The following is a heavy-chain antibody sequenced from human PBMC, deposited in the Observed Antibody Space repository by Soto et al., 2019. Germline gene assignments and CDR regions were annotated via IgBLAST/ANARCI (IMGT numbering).Heavy chain of an antibody. CDR2: INPNSGGT. V-gene: IGHV1-2*02. CDR1: GYTFTGYY. Sequence: ASVKVSCKSSGYTFTGYYIHWVRQAPGQGLEWMGWINPNSGGTKYPQKFQGRVTMTRDTSIRTVYMSLTGLKSDDTAVYFCARDLAKGGGSAGFDYWGQGTLVTVSS. D-gene: IGHD2-15*01. J-gene: IGHJ4*02. CDR3: ARDLAKGGGSAGFDY.